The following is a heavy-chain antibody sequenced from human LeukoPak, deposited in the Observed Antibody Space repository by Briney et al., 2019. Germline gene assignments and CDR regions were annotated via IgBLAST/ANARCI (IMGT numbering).Heavy chain of an antibody. Sequence: GGSLRLSCAASGFTFSSYGMHWVRQAPGKGLEWVAVISYDGSNKYYADSVKGRFTISRDNSKNTLYLQMNSLRAEDTAVYYCAKALVPAAMEGISFDYWGQGTLVTVSS. CDR1: GFTFSSYG. J-gene: IGHJ4*02. CDR2: ISYDGSNK. V-gene: IGHV3-30*18. CDR3: AKALVPAAMEGISFDY. D-gene: IGHD2-2*01.